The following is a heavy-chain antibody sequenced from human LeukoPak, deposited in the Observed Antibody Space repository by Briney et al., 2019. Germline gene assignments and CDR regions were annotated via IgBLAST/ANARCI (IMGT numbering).Heavy chain of an antibody. Sequence: SVKVSCKASGGTFISYAISWVRQAPGQGLEWMGGIIPIFGTANYAQKFQGRVTITADESTSTAYMELSSLRSEDTAVYYCARVDTAMVWSAFDIWGQGTMVTVSS. J-gene: IGHJ3*02. CDR1: GGTFISYA. D-gene: IGHD5-18*01. V-gene: IGHV1-69*13. CDR3: ARVDTAMVWSAFDI. CDR2: IIPIFGTA.